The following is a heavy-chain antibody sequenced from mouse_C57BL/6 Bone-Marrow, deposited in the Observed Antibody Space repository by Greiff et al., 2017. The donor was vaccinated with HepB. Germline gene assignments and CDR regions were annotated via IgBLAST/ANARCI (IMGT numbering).Heavy chain of an antibody. CDR1: GYTFTSYW. D-gene: IGHD1-1*01. CDR2: SNPSNGGT. Sequence: QVQLQQPGTELVKPGASVKLSCKASGYTFTSYWMHWVKQRPGQGLEWIGNSNPSNGGTNYNEKFKSKATLTVYKSSSTAYMQLSSLTSEDSAVYYCARPYYYGSIYDYFYYWGQGTTLTVSS. CDR3: ARPYYYGSIYDYFYY. V-gene: IGHV1-53*01. J-gene: IGHJ2*01.